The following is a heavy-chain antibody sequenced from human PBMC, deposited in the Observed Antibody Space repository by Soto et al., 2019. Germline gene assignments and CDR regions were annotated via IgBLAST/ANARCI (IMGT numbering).Heavy chain of an antibody. D-gene: IGHD2-2*01. CDR3: TTVPLTGGLDFDY. CDR1: GFTLSGFD. V-gene: IGHV3-73*01. J-gene: IGHJ4*02. Sequence: PGGSLRLSCAASGFTLSGFDIHWVRQASGEGLEWVGRIKTKVESYATELAASVKGRFTISRDDPKNTAYLEMNSLKTEDTAVYYCTTVPLTGGLDFDYWGQGTLVTVSS. CDR2: IKTKVESYAT.